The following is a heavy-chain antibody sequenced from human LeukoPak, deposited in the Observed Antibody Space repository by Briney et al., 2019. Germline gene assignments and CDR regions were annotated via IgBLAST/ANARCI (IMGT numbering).Heavy chain of an antibody. V-gene: IGHV3-48*01. CDR2: ISSSSSTI. CDR1: GFTFSSYS. CDR3: TTIPF. D-gene: IGHD2-2*02. J-gene: IGHJ4*02. Sequence: GGSLRLSCTASGFTFSSYSMNWVRQAPGKGLEWVSYISSSSSTIYYADSVKGRFTISRDNAKNSLYLRMNSLRAEDTAVYYCTTIPFWGQGTLVTVSS.